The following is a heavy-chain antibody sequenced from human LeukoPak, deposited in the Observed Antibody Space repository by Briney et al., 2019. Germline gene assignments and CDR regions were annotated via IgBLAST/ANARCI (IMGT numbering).Heavy chain of an antibody. CDR2: IYHSGST. CDR3: AKKGYYYYIDV. CDR1: GGSVSSSSYY. Sequence: SETLSLTRTVSGGSVSSSSYYWAWIRQPPGKGLEWIGSIYHSGSTYYNPSLKSRVTISVDTSKNQFSLKLTSVTAADTAVYHCAKKGYYYYIDVWGTGTTVTVS. J-gene: IGHJ6*03. V-gene: IGHV4-39*07.